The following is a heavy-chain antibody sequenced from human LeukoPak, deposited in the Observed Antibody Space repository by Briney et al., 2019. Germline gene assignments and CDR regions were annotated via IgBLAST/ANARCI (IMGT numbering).Heavy chain of an antibody. J-gene: IGHJ4*02. D-gene: IGHD2-8*01. CDR1: GFTFSSYG. V-gene: IGHV3-23*01. CDR2: ISAGGGAT. Sequence: GGSLRLSCAASGFTFSSYGLSWVRQAPGKGLEWVSAISAGGGATNYADSVKGRFTISRDNSKNTLYLQMNSLRAEDTAVYYCAKQYGTNSALDYWGQGTLVTVSS. CDR3: AKQYGTNSALDY.